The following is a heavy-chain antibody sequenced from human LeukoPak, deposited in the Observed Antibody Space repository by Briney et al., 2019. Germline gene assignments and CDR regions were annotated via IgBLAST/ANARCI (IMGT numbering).Heavy chain of an antibody. CDR2: INAGNGNT. CDR3: ARDVEYSSGHYYFDY. V-gene: IGHV1-3*01. Sequence: GASVRVSCRAPGYTFTSYVMHWGRKPPGQRLGWMGGINAGNGNTKYSQKLQGRVTITRDTSASTAYMELSSLRSEDTAVYYCARDVEYSSGHYYFDYWGQGTLVTVSS. CDR1: GYTFTSYV. J-gene: IGHJ4*02. D-gene: IGHD6-19*01.